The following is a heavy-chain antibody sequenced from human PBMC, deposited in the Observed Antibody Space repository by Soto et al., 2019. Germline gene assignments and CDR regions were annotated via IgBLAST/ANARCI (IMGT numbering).Heavy chain of an antibody. D-gene: IGHD4-17*01. V-gene: IGHV3-21*01. CDR2: VSRASIYI. Sequence: PEVSLRLSCVASGFTFSTYDMNWVRHAPGKELEWVSSVSRASIYIYYSDSVRGRFTISRGNAKNSLYLQMDSLRVEDTAVYYCARRTVTTYHYFDYWGQGTLVTVSS. CDR3: ARRTVTTYHYFDY. J-gene: IGHJ4*02. CDR1: GFTFSTYD.